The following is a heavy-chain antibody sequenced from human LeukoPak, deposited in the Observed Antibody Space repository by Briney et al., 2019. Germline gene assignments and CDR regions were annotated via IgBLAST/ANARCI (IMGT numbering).Heavy chain of an antibody. CDR2: IIPILGIA. CDR3: ARGLAAAVPFDY. J-gene: IGHJ4*02. Sequence: SVKVSCKASGGTFSSYAISWVRQAPGQGLEWMGRIIPILGIANYAQKFQGRVTITADKSTSTAYMELSSLRSEDTAVYYCARGLAAAVPFDYWGQGTLVTVSS. CDR1: GGTFSSYA. V-gene: IGHV1-69*04. D-gene: IGHD6-13*01.